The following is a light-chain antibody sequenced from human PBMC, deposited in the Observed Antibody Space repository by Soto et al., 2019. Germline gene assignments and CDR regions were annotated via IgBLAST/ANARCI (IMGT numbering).Light chain of an antibody. V-gene: IGLV2-14*01. Sequence: QSALTQPASVSGSPGQSITISCTGTSSDVGGYNYVSWYQQHPGKAPKLMIYDVSNRPSGVSNRFSGSKSGNTASLTISGLQSVDEADYYCSTYTSSSLHVFGTGTQLTVL. CDR1: SSDVGGYNY. J-gene: IGLJ1*01. CDR3: STYTSSSLHV. CDR2: DVS.